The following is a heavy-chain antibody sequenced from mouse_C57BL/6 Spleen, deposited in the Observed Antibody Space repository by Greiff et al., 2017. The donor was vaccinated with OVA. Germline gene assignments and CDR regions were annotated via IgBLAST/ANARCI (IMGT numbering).Heavy chain of an antibody. CDR2: INPNYGTT. Sequence: LVESGPELVKPGASVKISCKASGYSFTDYNMNWVKQSNGKSLEWIGVINPNYGTTSYNQKFKGKATLTVDQSSSTAYMQLNSLTSEDSAVYYCARYYYGSSYLSYWYFDVWGTGTTVTVSS. D-gene: IGHD1-1*01. V-gene: IGHV1-39*01. J-gene: IGHJ1*03. CDR1: GYSFTDYN. CDR3: ARYYYGSSYLSYWYFDV.